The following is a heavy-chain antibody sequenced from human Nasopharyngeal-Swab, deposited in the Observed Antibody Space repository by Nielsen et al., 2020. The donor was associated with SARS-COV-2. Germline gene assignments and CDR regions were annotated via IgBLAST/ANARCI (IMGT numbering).Heavy chain of an antibody. J-gene: IGHJ6*02. CDR1: DGSLSGHY. V-gene: IGHV4-34*01. Sequence: SETLSLTCAVYDGSLSGHYWSWIRHPPGKGLEWIGKIYHSGSTNYNPSLKRRVTISVDTSKNQFPLQLSSVTAADTAVYYCARDRSGGYSFSYYYYGMDVWGQGTTVTVSS. CDR2: IYHSGST. D-gene: IGHD5-18*01. CDR3: ARDRSGGYSFSYYYYGMDV.